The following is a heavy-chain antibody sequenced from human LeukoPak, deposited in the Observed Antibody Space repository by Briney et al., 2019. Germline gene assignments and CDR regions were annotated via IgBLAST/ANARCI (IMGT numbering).Heavy chain of an antibody. CDR3: ARGSGYYDSSGLLY. V-gene: IGHV1-2*02. D-gene: IGHD3-22*01. CDR1: GYTFTGYY. Sequence: ASVKVSCKASGYTFTGYYMHWVRQAPGQGLEWMGWINPNSGGTNYAQKLQGRVTMTTDTSTSTAYMELRSLRSDDTAVYYCARGSGYYDSSGLLYWGQGTLVTVSS. J-gene: IGHJ4*02. CDR2: INPNSGGT.